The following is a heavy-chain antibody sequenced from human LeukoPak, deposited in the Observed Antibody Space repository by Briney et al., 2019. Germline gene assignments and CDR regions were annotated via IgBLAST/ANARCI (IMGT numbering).Heavy chain of an antibody. D-gene: IGHD3-10*01. J-gene: IGHJ5*02. CDR3: ARRITMVRGVIGWFDP. Sequence: ASVKVSCKTSGYTFTGYYMHWVRQAPGQGLEWMGWINPNSGGTNYAQKFQGRVTMTRDTSISTAYMELSRLRSDDTAVYYCARRITMVRGVIGWFDPWGQGTLVAVSS. CDR2: INPNSGGT. V-gene: IGHV1-2*02. CDR1: GYTFTGYY.